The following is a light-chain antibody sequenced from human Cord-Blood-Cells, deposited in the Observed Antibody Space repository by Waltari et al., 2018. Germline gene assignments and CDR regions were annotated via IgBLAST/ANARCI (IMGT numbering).Light chain of an antibody. CDR1: SSDVGGYNY. Sequence: QSALTQPASVSGSPGQSITISCTGTSSDVGGYNYVSWYQPHPGKAPKLMVYDVSNRPSGVSNRFSGSKSGNTASRTISGLQADDEADYYCSSYTSSSTWVFGGGTKLTVL. CDR2: DVS. J-gene: IGLJ3*02. V-gene: IGLV2-14*01. CDR3: SSYTSSSTWV.